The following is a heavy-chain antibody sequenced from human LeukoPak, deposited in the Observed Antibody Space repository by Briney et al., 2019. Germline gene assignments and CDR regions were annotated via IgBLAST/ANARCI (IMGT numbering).Heavy chain of an antibody. D-gene: IGHD5-18*01. J-gene: IGHJ4*02. V-gene: IGHV4-4*07. CDR2: IYPSGNT. CDR3: ARVEATATAYFDY. CDR1: GGSISSYY. Sequence: SETLSLTCTVSGGSISSYYWSWIRQPAGKGLEWIGRIYPSGNTNYNPSLKSRVTISMDTSKNRISLKVSSVTAADTAVYYCARVEATATAYFDYWGQGTLVTVSS.